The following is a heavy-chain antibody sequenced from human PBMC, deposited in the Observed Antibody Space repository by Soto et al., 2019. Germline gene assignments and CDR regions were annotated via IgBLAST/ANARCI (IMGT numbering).Heavy chain of an antibody. CDR3: ARDAVIGYSSGLNY. V-gene: IGHV3-30-3*01. J-gene: IGHJ4*02. Sequence: GGSLRLSCAASGFTFSSYAMHWVRQAPGKGLEWVAVISYDGSNKYYADSVKGRFTISRDNSKNTLYLQMNSLRAEDTAVYYCARDAVIGYSSGLNYWGQGTLVTVSS. CDR1: GFTFSSYA. D-gene: IGHD6-19*01. CDR2: ISYDGSNK.